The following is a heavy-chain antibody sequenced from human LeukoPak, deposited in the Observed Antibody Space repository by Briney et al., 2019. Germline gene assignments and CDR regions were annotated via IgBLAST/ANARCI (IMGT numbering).Heavy chain of an antibody. CDR1: GYTFTSYG. CDR2: INPSDGST. Sequence: ASVKVSCKASGYTFTSYGITWVRQAPGQGLEWMGKINPSDGSTRYAQKFQGRVTMTRDTSISTAYMELSRLRSDDTAVYYCAREGPYYDIPTVLVSPQFDYWGQGTLVTVSS. V-gene: IGHV1-46*01. D-gene: IGHD3-9*01. CDR3: AREGPYYDIPTVLVSPQFDY. J-gene: IGHJ4*02.